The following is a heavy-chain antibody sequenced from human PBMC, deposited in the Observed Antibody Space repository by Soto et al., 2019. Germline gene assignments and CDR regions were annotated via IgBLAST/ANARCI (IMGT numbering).Heavy chain of an antibody. J-gene: IGHJ6*02. D-gene: IGHD3-10*01. CDR3: ARGFGEENYYGMDV. Sequence: QVQLVQSGAEVKKPGDSMKVSSKASGYTFSGYYMHWVRQAPGQGLEWMGWINPNSGGTNYAQKFQGWVTMTRDTSISTAYMELSRLRSDDTAVYYCARGFGEENYYGMDVWGQGTTVTVSS. CDR1: GYTFSGYY. CDR2: INPNSGGT. V-gene: IGHV1-2*04.